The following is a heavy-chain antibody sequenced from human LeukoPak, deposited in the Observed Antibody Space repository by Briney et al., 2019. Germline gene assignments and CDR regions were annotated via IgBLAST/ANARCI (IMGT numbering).Heavy chain of an antibody. CDR2: IYYSGST. CDR3: ARDGSGSYYFNWFDP. D-gene: IGHD3-10*01. J-gene: IGHJ5*02. V-gene: IGHV4-61*05. Sequence: SETLSLTCTVSGGSISSSSYYWGWIRQPPGKGLEWIGYIYYSGSTNYNPSLKSRVTISVDTSKNQFSLKLNSVTAADTAVYYCARDGSGSYYFNWFDPWGQGTLVTVSS. CDR1: GGSISSSSYY.